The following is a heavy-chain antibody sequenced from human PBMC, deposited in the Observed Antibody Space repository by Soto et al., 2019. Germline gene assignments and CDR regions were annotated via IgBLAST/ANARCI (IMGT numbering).Heavy chain of an antibody. CDR3: ARGGRGEQLVSGMDV. V-gene: IGHV1-8*01. Sequence: ASVKVSCKASGYTFTSYDINWVRQATGQGLEWMGGMNPNSGNTGYAQKFQGIVTMTRNTSISTAYMELSSLRSEDSAVDDCARGGRGEQLVSGMDVWGQGTTVTVSS. D-gene: IGHD6-13*01. CDR2: MNPNSGNT. CDR1: GYTFTSYD. J-gene: IGHJ6*02.